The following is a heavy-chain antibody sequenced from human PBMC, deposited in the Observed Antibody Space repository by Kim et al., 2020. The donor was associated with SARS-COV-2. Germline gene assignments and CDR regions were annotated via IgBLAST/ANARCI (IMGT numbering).Heavy chain of an antibody. CDR3: ARQEGDGYSPFDY. CDR2: IYYSGST. Sequence: SETLSLTCTVSGGSISSSSYYWGWIRQPPGKGLEWIGSIYYSGSTYYNPSLKSRVTISVDTSKNQFSLKLSSVTAADTAVYYCARQEGDGYSPFDYWGQGTLVTVSS. D-gene: IGHD5-18*01. J-gene: IGHJ4*02. V-gene: IGHV4-39*01. CDR1: GGSISSSSYY.